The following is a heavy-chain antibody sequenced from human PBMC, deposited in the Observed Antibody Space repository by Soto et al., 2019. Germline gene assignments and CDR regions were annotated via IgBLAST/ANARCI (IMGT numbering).Heavy chain of an antibody. V-gene: IGHV3-21*01. Sequence: PGGSLRLSCAASGFTFSSYSMNWVRQAPGKGLEWVSSISSSSSYIYYADSVKGRFTISRDNAKNSLYLQMNSLRAEDTAVYYCARDRLSLRVPFDYWGQGTLVTVSS. D-gene: IGHD4-17*01. CDR2: ISSSSSYI. CDR1: GFTFSSYS. J-gene: IGHJ4*02. CDR3: ARDRLSLRVPFDY.